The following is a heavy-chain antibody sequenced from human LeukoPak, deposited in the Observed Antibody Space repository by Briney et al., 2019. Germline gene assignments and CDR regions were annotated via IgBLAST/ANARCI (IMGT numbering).Heavy chain of an antibody. J-gene: IGHJ4*02. V-gene: IGHV3-23*01. Sequence: GGSLRLSCAASGFIFSNYAMSWVRQAPGKGLEWVSAITGSGDTTYYADSVKGRFTISRDNSKNTLYVQINTLRAEDTAVYYCAKWGDYDILTGYYVSDFWGQGTLVTVPS. D-gene: IGHD3-9*01. CDR3: AKWGDYDILTGYYVSDF. CDR1: GFIFSNYA. CDR2: ITGSGDTT.